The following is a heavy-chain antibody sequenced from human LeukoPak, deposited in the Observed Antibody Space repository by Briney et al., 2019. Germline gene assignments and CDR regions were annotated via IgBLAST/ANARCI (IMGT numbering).Heavy chain of an antibody. CDR3: ARAEDQQLFTLYYMDV. J-gene: IGHJ6*03. V-gene: IGHV1-2*02. Sequence: ASVKVSCKASGYTFTGYYMHWVRQAPGQGLEWMGWINPNSGGTNYAQKFQGRVTMTRDTSITTAYMELSRLRSDDTAVYYCARAEDQQLFTLYYMDVWGKGTTVTVSS. CDR2: INPNSGGT. D-gene: IGHD2-2*01. CDR1: GYTFTGYY.